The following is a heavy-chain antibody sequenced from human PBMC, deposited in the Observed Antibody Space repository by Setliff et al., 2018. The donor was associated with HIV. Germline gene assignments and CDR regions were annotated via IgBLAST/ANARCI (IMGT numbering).Heavy chain of an antibody. CDR2: IFPGDSKM. CDR1: GYSFTSYW. J-gene: IGHJ4*02. Sequence: GESLKISCKGSGYSFTSYWIAWVRQKPGKGPEWMGIIFPGDSKMRYSPSFQGRVTLSADKSISTAYLQWSSLQTSDSGMYYCARGIAALTASFDSWGQGSLVTVSS. CDR3: ARGIAALTASFDS. D-gene: IGHD2-21*02. V-gene: IGHV5-51*01.